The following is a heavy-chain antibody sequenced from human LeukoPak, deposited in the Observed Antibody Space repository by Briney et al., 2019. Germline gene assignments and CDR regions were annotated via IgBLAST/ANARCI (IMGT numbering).Heavy chain of an antibody. V-gene: IGHV1-69*05. CDR2: IIPAFGTA. Sequence: SVKVSCKGSGGTFSSYSISWVRQAPGQGLEWMGGIIPAFGTAHYAQKFQGRVTFTTDESTTTAYMELRSLRSEDTAVYYCASEGDYDSSGYSRYNYYYMDVWGKGTAVTVSS. CDR1: GGTFSSYS. D-gene: IGHD3-22*01. CDR3: ASEGDYDSSGYSRYNYYYMDV. J-gene: IGHJ6*03.